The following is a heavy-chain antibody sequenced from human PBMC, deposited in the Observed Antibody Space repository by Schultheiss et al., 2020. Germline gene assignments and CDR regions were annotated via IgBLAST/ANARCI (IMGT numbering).Heavy chain of an antibody. CDR1: GGSISSYY. CDR3: ARDRTGYDIVDY. V-gene: IGHV4-34*01. CDR2: INHSGST. Sequence: SQTLSLTCTVSGGSISSYYWSWIRQPPGKGLEWIGEINHSGSTNYNPSLKSRVTISVDTSKNQFSLKLSSVTAADTAVYYCARDRTGYDIVDYWGQGTLVTVSS. D-gene: IGHD3/OR15-3a*01. J-gene: IGHJ4*02.